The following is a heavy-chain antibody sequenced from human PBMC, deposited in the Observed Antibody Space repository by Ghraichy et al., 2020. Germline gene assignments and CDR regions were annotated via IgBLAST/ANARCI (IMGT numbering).Heavy chain of an antibody. CDR1: GFTFSSYG. CDR3: ASFLGYCSGGSCSDFDY. D-gene: IGHD2-15*01. V-gene: IGHV3-33*08. J-gene: IGHJ4*02. Sequence: LTCAASGFTFSSYGMHWVRQAPGKGLEWVAVIWYDGSIKFYADSVKGRFTISRDNSKNTLYLQMNSLRAEDTAVYYCASFLGYCSGGSCSDFDYWGQGTLVTVSS. CDR2: IWYDGSIK.